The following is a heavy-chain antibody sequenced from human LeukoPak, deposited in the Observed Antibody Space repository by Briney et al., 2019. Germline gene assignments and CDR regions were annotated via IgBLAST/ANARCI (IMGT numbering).Heavy chain of an antibody. CDR2: IKQDGSEK. V-gene: IGHV3-7*01. CDR1: GFTFSNYW. D-gene: IGHD1-26*01. J-gene: IGHJ4*02. CDR3: ARDPSGSYWSYFDY. Sequence: GGSLRLSCVASGFTFSNYWMSWVRQAPGKGLEWVANIKQDGSEKYYVDSVKGRFTISRDNAKNSLYLQMNSLRAEDTAVYYCARDPSGSYWSYFDYWGQGTLVTVSS.